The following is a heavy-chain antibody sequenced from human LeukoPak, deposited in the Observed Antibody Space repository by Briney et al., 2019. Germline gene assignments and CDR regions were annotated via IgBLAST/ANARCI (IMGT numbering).Heavy chain of an antibody. D-gene: IGHD3-9*01. Sequence: GGSLRLSCAASGFTFSSYGMHWVRQAPGKGLEWVAFIRYDGSNKYYADSVKGRFTISRDNSKNTLYLQMNSLRAEDTAVYYCAKDIRREVAVRYLDWGIFDYWGQGTLVTVSS. CDR3: AKDIRREVAVRYLDWGIFDY. J-gene: IGHJ4*02. CDR1: GFTFSSYG. CDR2: IRYDGSNK. V-gene: IGHV3-30*02.